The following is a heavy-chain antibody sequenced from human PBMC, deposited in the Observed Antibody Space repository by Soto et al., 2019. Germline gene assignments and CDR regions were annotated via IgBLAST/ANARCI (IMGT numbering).Heavy chain of an antibody. D-gene: IGHD2-2*01. V-gene: IGHV1-18*01. Sequence: QVQLVQSGGEVKRPGASVKVYCKTSGYTFSNYGITWVRQAPGQPLEWLGWISLYSDGTNYAKKFQGRVSLTTSTSKTTAYMALRRLISANTAVYYCARVVPVAAAWFGACGQGTLVTVSS. CDR1: GYTFSNYG. J-gene: IGHJ5*02. CDR2: ISLYSDGT. CDR3: ARVVPVAAAWFGA.